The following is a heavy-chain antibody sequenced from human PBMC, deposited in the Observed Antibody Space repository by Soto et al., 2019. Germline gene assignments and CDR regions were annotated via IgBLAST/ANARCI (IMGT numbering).Heavy chain of an antibody. CDR3: ARVFSQAGTTGNAFDI. CDR2: ISAYNGNT. D-gene: IGHD1-7*01. V-gene: IGHV1-18*04. Sequence: ASVKVSCKASGYTFTSYGISWVRQAPGQGLEWMGWISAYNGNTNYAQKLQGRVTMTTDTSTSTAYMELRSLRSDDTAVYYCARVFSQAGTTGNAFDIWGQGTMVTVSS. J-gene: IGHJ3*02. CDR1: GYTFTSYG.